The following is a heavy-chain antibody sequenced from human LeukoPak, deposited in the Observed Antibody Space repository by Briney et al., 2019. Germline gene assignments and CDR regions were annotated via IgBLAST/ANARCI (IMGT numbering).Heavy chain of an antibody. J-gene: IGHJ4*02. Sequence: SETLSLTCVVSGASVSTSHWNWIRQLPGKALEWIGCLSYTGKTGYNPSLTSRVTISLGTSKNQVSLKLRSVTAADTAVYYCSEGYFEPFAHWGQGTLVTVSS. CDR1: GASVSTSH. D-gene: IGHD2/OR15-2a*01. CDR3: SEGYFEPFAH. CDR2: LSYTGKT. V-gene: IGHV4-59*02.